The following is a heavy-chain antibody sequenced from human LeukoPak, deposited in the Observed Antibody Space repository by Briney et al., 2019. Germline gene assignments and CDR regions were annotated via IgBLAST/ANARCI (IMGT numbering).Heavy chain of an antibody. CDR1: VFTLRRYW. D-gene: IGHD6-19*01. J-gene: IGHJ5*02. CDR2: IISVGSSR. CDR3: ARGLAVAGSSWFDP. V-gene: IGHV3-74*01. Sequence: PGGSLRLSCAPSVFTLRRYWTHWVRHVPRKGRVWVSRIISVGSSRSYVDSVMSLFTISRDNAKNTLYLQLDSLRAEDTAVYYCARGLAVAGSSWFDPWGQGTLVSVSS.